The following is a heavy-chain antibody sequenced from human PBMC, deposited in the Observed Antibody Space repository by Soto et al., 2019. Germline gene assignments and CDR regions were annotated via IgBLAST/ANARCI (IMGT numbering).Heavy chain of an antibody. CDR2: IYYSGST. Sequence: QVQLQESGPGLVKPSETLSLTYTVSGGSISSYYWSWIRQPPGKGLEWIGYIYYSGSTNYNPSLKSRVTISVDTSKNQFSLKLSSVTAADTAVYFCARDNGDPFDSWGQGTLVTVS. J-gene: IGHJ4*02. V-gene: IGHV4-59*01. CDR1: GGSISSYY. D-gene: IGHD4-17*01. CDR3: ARDNGDPFDS.